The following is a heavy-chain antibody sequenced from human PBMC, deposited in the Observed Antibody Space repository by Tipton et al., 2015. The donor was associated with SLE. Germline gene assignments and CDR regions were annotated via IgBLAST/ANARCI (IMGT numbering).Heavy chain of an antibody. CDR3: ARVLLRYFDY. D-gene: IGHD2-21*01. J-gene: IGHJ4*02. V-gene: IGHV3-66*01. CDR2: IYTGGST. Sequence: SLRPSCAASGFTVNSNYMSWVRQAPGKGLEWVSVIYTGGSTFYADSVKGRFTISRDTSKNTLYLQMNNLRAEDTAIYYCARVLLRYFDYWGQGALVTVSS. CDR1: GFTVNSNY.